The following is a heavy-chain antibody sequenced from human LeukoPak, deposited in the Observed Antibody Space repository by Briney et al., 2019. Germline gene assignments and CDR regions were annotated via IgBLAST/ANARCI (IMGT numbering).Heavy chain of an antibody. D-gene: IGHD1/OR15-1a*01. J-gene: IGHJ6*02. CDR3: ARYFLTNYYGVGV. Sequence: GGSLRLSCAASGFTFSSYGMHWVRQAPGKGLELVTVISDDGNTKYYADSVKVRFTISRYNSKNTLYLQMNSLRAEDTAVYYCARYFLTNYYGVGVWGQGTTVAVFS. CDR1: GFTFSSYG. CDR2: ISDDGNTK. V-gene: IGHV3-30*03.